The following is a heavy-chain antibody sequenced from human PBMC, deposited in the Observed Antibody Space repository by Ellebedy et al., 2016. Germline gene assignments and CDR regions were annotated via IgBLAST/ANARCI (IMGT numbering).Heavy chain of an antibody. CDR2: IKQDGSEK. Sequence: GGSLRLSCAASGFTFSSYWMSWVRQAPGKGLEWVANIKQDGSEKYYVDSVKSRFTISRDNAKNSLYLQMNSLRAEDTAVYYCARGYYYDSSGELDYFDYWGQGTLVTVSS. V-gene: IGHV3-7*04. J-gene: IGHJ4*02. D-gene: IGHD3-22*01. CDR3: ARGYYYDSSGELDYFDY. CDR1: GFTFSSYW.